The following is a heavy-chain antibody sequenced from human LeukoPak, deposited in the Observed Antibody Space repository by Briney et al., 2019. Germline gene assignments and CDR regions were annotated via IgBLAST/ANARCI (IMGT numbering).Heavy chain of an antibody. CDR1: GDAFNSHT. CDR2: IIPSFGIP. V-gene: IGHV1-69*10. Sequence: SLKVSCKASGDAFNSHTINWVRQAPGQGLEWVGSIIPSFGIPSYAQKFKGRVTISADTSTTTAFMDLTSLRSEDTAVYYCARDFWGTMVRAAAMDVWGQGTTVTVSS. J-gene: IGHJ6*02. D-gene: IGHD3-10*01. CDR3: ARDFWGTMVRAAAMDV.